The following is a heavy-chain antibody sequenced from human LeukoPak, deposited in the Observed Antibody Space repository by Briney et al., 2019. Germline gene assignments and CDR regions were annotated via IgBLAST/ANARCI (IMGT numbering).Heavy chain of an antibody. CDR2: IYTSGST. D-gene: IGHD3-3*01. CDR1: GGSIGSYY. CDR3: ARGSDFWSRQFDY. J-gene: IGHJ4*02. Sequence: SETLSLTCTVSGGSIGSYYWSWIRQPAGKGLEWIGRIYTSGSTNYNPSLKSRVTMSVDTSKNQFSLKLSSVTAADTAVYYCARGSDFWSRQFDYWGQGTLVTVSS. V-gene: IGHV4-4*07.